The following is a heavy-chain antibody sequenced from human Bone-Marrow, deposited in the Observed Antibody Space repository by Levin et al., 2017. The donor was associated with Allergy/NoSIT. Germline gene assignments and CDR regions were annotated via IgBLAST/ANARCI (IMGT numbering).Heavy chain of an antibody. CDR2: IYNIWIT. Sequence: PSETLSLTCTVSGGSVGSNSAYWSWIRQPPGKGLDWIGYIYNIWITNYNASLKSRVIISLDTSKNQFSLNLTSVTAADSAVYYCARGPAGKDYYYFGLDVWGQGTTVTVSS. D-gene: IGHD6-13*01. CDR3: ARGPAGKDYYYFGLDV. CDR1: GGSVGSNSAY. J-gene: IGHJ6*02. V-gene: IGHV4-61*01.